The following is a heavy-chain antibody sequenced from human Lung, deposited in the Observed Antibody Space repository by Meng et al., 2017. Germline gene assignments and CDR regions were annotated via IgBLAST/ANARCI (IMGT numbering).Heavy chain of an antibody. CDR3: ARFETVGVATGDF. V-gene: IGHV3-21*02. CDR1: GFTFTDHY. Sequence: DVQVVESGGGLVQPGGSLRLSCAASGFTFTDHYMDWVRQAPGKGLEWVSSISSDSRYIFYADSVKGRFTISRDNGKKLLYLQMNSLSPEDTAVFYCARFETVGVATGDFWGQGTLVTVSS. D-gene: IGHD2-15*01. J-gene: IGHJ4*02. CDR2: ISSDSRYI.